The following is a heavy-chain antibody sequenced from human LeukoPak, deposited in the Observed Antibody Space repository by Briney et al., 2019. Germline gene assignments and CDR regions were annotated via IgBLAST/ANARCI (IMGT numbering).Heavy chain of an antibody. CDR2: ISGSGGST. CDR1: GFTFSSYA. D-gene: IGHD3-3*01. V-gene: IGHV3-23*01. J-gene: IGHJ3*02. Sequence: GGSLRLSCAASGFTFSSYAMSWVRQAPGKGLEWVSAISGSGGSTYYADSVKGRFTISRDNSKNTLYLQMNSLRAEDTAVYYCAKAPRITIFGVGATGAFDIWGQGTMVTVSS. CDR3: AKAPRITIFGVGATGAFDI.